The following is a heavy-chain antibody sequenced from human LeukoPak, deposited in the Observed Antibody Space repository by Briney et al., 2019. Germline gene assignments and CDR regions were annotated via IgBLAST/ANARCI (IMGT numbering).Heavy chain of an antibody. Sequence: GGSLRLSCAASGFTLSTYWMSWVRQAPGKGLEWVANINQDGSENYYVDSVKGRFTISRDNAKNSLYLQMNSLRAEDTTVYFCARPNYGDYVYFDCWGQGTLVTASS. CDR3: ARPNYGDYVYFDC. J-gene: IGHJ4*02. V-gene: IGHV3-7*01. CDR2: INQDGSEN. CDR1: GFTLSTYW. D-gene: IGHD4-17*01.